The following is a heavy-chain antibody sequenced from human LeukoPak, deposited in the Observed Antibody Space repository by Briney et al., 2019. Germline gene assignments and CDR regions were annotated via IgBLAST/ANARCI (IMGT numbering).Heavy chain of an antibody. CDR2: IIPIFGIA. CDR3: ALAVVTATTLRYFDL. V-gene: IGHV1-69*10. CDR1: GGTFSSYA. Sequence: SVKVSCKASGGTFSSYAISWVRQAPGQGLEWMGGIIPIFGIANYAQKFQGRVTITADKSTSTAYMELSSLRSEDTAVYYCALAVVTATTLRYFDLWGRGTLVTVSS. D-gene: IGHD2-21*02. J-gene: IGHJ2*01.